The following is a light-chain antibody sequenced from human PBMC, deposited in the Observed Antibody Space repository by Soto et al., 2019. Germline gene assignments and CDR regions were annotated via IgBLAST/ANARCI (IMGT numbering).Light chain of an antibody. CDR1: QGISNY. Sequence: DIPMTQSPSSLSASVGDRVTITCRASQGISNYLAWYQQKPGQVPKLLIYAASTLQSGVPSRVSGSGSGTDFTLTISSLQPEDVATDYCQKYHSAPWTFGQGTKVEIK. V-gene: IGKV1-27*01. CDR2: AAS. J-gene: IGKJ1*01. CDR3: QKYHSAPWT.